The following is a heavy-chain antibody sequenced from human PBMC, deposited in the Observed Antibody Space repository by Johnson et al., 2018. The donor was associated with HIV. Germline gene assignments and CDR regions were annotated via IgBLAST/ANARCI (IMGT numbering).Heavy chain of an antibody. D-gene: IGHD3-22*01. CDR3: ARDSSGLARAFDI. V-gene: IGHV3-72*01. J-gene: IGHJ3*02. CDR2: TRNKANSYTT. CDR1: GFTFSDHY. Sequence: VQLVESGGGLVQPGGSLRLSCAASGFTFSDHYMDWVRQAPGKGLEWVGRTRNKANSYTTEYAASGNGKFTISRDDSKNSLYLQMNSLKTEDTAVYYCARDSSGLARAFDIWGQGTMVTVSS.